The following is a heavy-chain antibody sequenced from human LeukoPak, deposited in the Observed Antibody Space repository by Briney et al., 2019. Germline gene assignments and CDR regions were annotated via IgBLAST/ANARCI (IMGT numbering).Heavy chain of an antibody. Sequence: GRSLRLSCAASGFTFSSYGMHWVRQAPGKGLEWVAVIWYDGSNKYYADSVKGRFTISRDNSKNTLYLQMNSLRAEDTAVYYCARGPIDDSSGHSYAYYYHGMDVWGQGTTVTVSS. V-gene: IGHV3-33*01. J-gene: IGHJ6*02. D-gene: IGHD3-22*01. CDR3: ARGPIDDSSGHSYAYYYHGMDV. CDR2: IWYDGSNK. CDR1: GFTFSSYG.